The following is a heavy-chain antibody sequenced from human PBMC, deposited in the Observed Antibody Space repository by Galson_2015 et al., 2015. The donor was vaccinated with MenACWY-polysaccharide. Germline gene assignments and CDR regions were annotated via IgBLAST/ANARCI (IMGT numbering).Heavy chain of an antibody. J-gene: IGHJ4*02. D-gene: IGHD2-8*01. CDR2: IFYTGST. Sequence: ETLSLTCTVSGGSISSYYWSWIRQPPGKGLEWIEYIFYTGSTNYNPSLKSRVTISVDTSKNHFSLKLSSVTAADTAVYYCARRVNYKTLMGYWGQGTLVTVSS. CDR3: ARRVNYKTLMGY. CDR1: GGSISSYY. V-gene: IGHV4-59*01.